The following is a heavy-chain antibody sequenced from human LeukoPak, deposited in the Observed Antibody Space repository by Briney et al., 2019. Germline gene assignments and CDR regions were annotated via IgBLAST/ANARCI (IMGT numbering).Heavy chain of an antibody. J-gene: IGHJ3*02. V-gene: IGHV1-18*01. Sequence: ASVRVSCKASGYTFTSYGISWVRQAPGQGLEWMGWISAYNGNTNYAQKLQGRVTMTTDTSTSTAYMELRSLRSDDTAVYYCARGGRPYYDFWSGYDAFDIWGQGTMVTVSS. CDR1: GYTFTSYG. CDR2: ISAYNGNT. CDR3: ARGGRPYYDFWSGYDAFDI. D-gene: IGHD3-3*01.